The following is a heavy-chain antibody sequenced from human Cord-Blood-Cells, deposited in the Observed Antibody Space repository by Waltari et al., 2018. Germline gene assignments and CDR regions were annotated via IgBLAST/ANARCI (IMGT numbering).Heavy chain of an antibody. V-gene: IGHV1-8*01. D-gene: IGHD3-22*01. CDR1: GYTFTSYD. CDR2: MNPNSGNT. J-gene: IGHJ6*02. Sequence: QVQLVQSGAQVKKPGASVTVSCTASGYTFTSYDINWVRQDTGQGLEWMGWMNPNSGNTGYAQKFQGRVTMTRNTSISTAYMELSSLRSEDTAVYYCARLYYYDSSGYYRYYGMDVWGQGTTVTVSS. CDR3: ARLYYYDSSGYYRYYGMDV.